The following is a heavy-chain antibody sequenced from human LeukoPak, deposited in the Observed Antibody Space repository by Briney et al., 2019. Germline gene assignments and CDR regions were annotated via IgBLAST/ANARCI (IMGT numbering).Heavy chain of an antibody. D-gene: IGHD5-12*01. J-gene: IGHJ4*02. V-gene: IGHV3-30-3*01. CDR2: FSYDGSTQ. Sequence: PGGSLRLSCAGSGFTFSTYAMHWVRQAPGKGLEWVALFSYDGSTQRYADSVKGRFTISRDNSKNSLYLQMNSLRTEDTAVYYCAKAKGGFSGYDYLFDYWGQGNLVTVSS. CDR3: AKAKGGFSGYDYLFDY. CDR1: GFTFSTYA.